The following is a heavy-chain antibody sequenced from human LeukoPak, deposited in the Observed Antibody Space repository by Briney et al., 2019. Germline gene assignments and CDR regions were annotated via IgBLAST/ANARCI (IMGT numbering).Heavy chain of an antibody. CDR2: ISAYNGNT. Sequence: EASVKVSCKASGYTFTSYGISWVRQAPGQGLEWMGWISAYNGNTNYAQKLQGRVTITADKSTSTAYMELSSLRSEDTAVYYCATPGVYGSGSYYFDYWGQGTLVTVSS. D-gene: IGHD3-10*01. J-gene: IGHJ4*02. CDR1: GYTFTSYG. V-gene: IGHV1-18*01. CDR3: ATPGVYGSGSYYFDY.